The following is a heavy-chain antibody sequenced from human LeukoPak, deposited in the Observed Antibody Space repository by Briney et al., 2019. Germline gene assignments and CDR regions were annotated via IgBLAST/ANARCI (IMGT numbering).Heavy chain of an antibody. V-gene: IGHV1-2*02. Sequence: ASVKVSCKASGYTFIDYYIHWVRQAPGEGLEWMGWINPNSGGTNYAQKFQGRVIMTRDTSISTAYMELSRLRSDDTAVYYCARRRGSSQFDPWGQGTLVTVSS. CDR2: INPNSGGT. J-gene: IGHJ5*02. D-gene: IGHD5-12*01. CDR1: GYTFIDYY. CDR3: ARRRGSSQFDP.